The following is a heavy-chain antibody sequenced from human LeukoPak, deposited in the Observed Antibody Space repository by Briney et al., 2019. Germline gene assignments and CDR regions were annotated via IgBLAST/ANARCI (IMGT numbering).Heavy chain of an antibody. CDR2: ISGSGGST. V-gene: IGHV3-23*01. CDR3: AKDPNGDYIGAFDI. D-gene: IGHD4-17*01. J-gene: IGHJ3*02. Sequence: GGSLRLSCTTPKFNFHNYGLTWVRQAPGKELEWVSSISGSGGSTQYPASVQGRFSISRDNSKNTLYLQMNSLRAEDTAVYYCAKDPNGDYIGAFDIWGQGTMVTVSS. CDR1: KFNFHNYG.